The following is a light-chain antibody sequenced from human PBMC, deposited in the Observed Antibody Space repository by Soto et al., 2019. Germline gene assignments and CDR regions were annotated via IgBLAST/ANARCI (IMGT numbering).Light chain of an antibody. CDR3: QQYNSYPPT. CDR2: AAS. Sequence: DIQMTQSPSSLSVSVGDRVTITCRASQDIGSSLGWFQQKPGKAPKSLIYAASTLQVGVPSRFSSRGSGTDFILTISSLQPADFATYYCQQYNSYPPTFGQGKKVEIK. V-gene: IGKV1-16*01. J-gene: IGKJ1*01. CDR1: QDIGSS.